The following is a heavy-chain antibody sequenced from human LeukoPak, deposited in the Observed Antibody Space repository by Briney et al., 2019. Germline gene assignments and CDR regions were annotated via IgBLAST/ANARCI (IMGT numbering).Heavy chain of an antibody. V-gene: IGHV3-23*01. CDR1: GFTFSSYA. J-gene: IGHJ4*02. CDR2: ISGSGGST. CDR3: ARYSGSYYYPPAWDL. D-gene: IGHD1-26*01. Sequence: GGSLRLSCAASGFTFSSYAMSWVRQAPGKGLAWVSGISGSGGSTYHADSVKGRFTISRDNSKNTLYLQMDSLRADDTAVYYCARYSGSYYYPPAWDLWGQGTLVTVSS.